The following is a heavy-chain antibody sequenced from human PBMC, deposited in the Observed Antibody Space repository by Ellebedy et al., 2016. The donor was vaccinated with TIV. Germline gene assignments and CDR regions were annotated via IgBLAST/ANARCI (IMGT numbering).Heavy chain of an antibody. J-gene: IGHJ4*02. CDR3: ARRLGSGQDY. D-gene: IGHD6-19*01. V-gene: IGHV5-10-1*01. CDR1: GYSFTNYW. CDR2: IDPSDSYT. Sequence: PGGSLRLSCKGSGYSFTNYWISWVRQMPGKGLEWMGRIDPSDSYTNYSPSFQGHVTISADKSISTAYLQWSSLKASDTAIYYCARRLGSGQDYWGQGTLVTVSS.